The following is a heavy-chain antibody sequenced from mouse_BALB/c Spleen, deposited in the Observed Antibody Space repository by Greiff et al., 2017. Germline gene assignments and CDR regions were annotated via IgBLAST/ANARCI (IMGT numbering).Heavy chain of an antibody. V-gene: IGHV1-7*01. CDR3: ARKGTYYGYAMDY. J-gene: IGHJ4*01. CDR1: GYTFTSYW. D-gene: IGHD1-1*01. Sequence: VQLQQSGAELAKPGASVKMSCKASGYTFTSYWMHWVKQRPGQGLEWIGYINPSTGYTEYNQKFKDKATLTADKSSSTAYMQLSSLTSEDSAVYYCARKGTYYGYAMDYWGQGTSVTVSS. CDR2: INPSTGYT.